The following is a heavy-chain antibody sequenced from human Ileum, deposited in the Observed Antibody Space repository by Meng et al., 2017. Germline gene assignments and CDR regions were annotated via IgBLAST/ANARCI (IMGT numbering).Heavy chain of an antibody. V-gene: IGHV4-34*01. CDR2: IHHSGST. J-gene: IGHJ2*01. CDR3: ARYGGSGSYWHFDP. D-gene: IGHD3-10*01. CDR1: GGSFSGYY. Sequence: QVQLQQWGAGLLKPSETWSLTCAVYGGSFSGYYWTWIRQSPGKGLEWIGEIHHSGSTNYNPSLKSRVTMSIDTSKIQFSLELSSVTAADAAVYYCARYGGSGSYWHFDPWGRGTLVTVSS.